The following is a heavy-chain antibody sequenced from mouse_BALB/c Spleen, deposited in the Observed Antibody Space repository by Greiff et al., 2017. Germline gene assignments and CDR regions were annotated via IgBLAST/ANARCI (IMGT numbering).Heavy chain of an antibody. CDR2: IRNKANGYTT. CDR1: GFTFTDYY. V-gene: IGHV7-3*02. CDR3: ARGANWFAY. Sequence: EVNVVESGGGLVQPGGSLRLSCATSGFTFTDYYMSWVRQPPGKALEWLGFIRNKANGYTTEYSASVKGRFTISRDNSQSILYLQMNTLRAEDSATYYCARGANWFAYWGQGTLVTVSA. J-gene: IGHJ3*01. D-gene: IGHD3-1*01.